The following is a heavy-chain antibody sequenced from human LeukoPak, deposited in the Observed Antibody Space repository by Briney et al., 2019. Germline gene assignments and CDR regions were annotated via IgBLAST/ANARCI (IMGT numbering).Heavy chain of an antibody. J-gene: IGHJ5*02. V-gene: IGHV4-39*01. CDR3: TRRGTGSSWGWFDP. Sequence: SEALSLTCNVSGGSVTDKDYYWAWVRQPPGQGLEWVGSVFHNGDSYPNPSLRSRVAMSVDKSKNQFSLSLTSVTAADTAHYYCTRRGTGSSWGWFDPWGQGTLVSVSP. CDR2: VFHNGDS. D-gene: IGHD1-26*01. CDR1: GGSVTDKDYY.